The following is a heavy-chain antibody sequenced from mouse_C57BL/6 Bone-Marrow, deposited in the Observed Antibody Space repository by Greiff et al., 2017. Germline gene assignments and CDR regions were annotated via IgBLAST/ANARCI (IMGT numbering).Heavy chain of an antibody. CDR3: AREGDYYGSPFAY. V-gene: IGHV1-69*01. Sequence: QVQLQQPGAELVMPGASVKLSCKASGHTFTSYWMHWVKQRPGQGLEWIGEIDPSDSYTNYNQKFKGKSTLTVDKSSSTAYMQLSSLTSEDSAVYYCAREGDYYGSPFAYWGQGTLVTVSA. J-gene: IGHJ3*01. D-gene: IGHD1-1*01. CDR2: IDPSDSYT. CDR1: GHTFTSYW.